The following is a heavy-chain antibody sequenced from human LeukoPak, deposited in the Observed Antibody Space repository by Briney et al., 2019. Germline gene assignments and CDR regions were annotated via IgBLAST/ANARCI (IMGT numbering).Heavy chain of an antibody. CDR3: ARQGYNYGTGRYNWFDP. CDR2: IYYDGNT. J-gene: IGHJ5*02. Sequence: SETLSLTCTVSGGSISSFYWTWIRQPPGKGLEWIGYIYYDGNTNYNPSLRSRVTISVDTSKNQISLKLSSVTAADTAVYYCARQGYNYGTGRYNWFDPWGQGILVTVSS. CDR1: GGSISSFY. D-gene: IGHD5-18*01. V-gene: IGHV4-59*08.